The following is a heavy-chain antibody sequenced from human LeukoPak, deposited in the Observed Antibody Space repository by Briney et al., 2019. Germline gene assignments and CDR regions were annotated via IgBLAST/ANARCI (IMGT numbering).Heavy chain of an antibody. CDR2: LIGRGHST. D-gene: IGHD2-8*01. J-gene: IGHJ4*02. Sequence: PGASLRHFCAASGFHLNRPPKSWARHAPGEALEWVSALIGRGHSTYYHPDSVKGRFTISSDNSKNTLYLQMTSLRAEETAVYYCAKVSGYFTNGVCFSYYWGQGTLVTVSS. CDR1: GFHLNRPP. CDR3: AKVSGYFTNGVCFSYY. V-gene: IGHV3-23*01.